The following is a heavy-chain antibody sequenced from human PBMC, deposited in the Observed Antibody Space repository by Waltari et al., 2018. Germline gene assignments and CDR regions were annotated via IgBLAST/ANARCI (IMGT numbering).Heavy chain of an antibody. J-gene: IGHJ4*02. CDR3: ARLTGTTVFDY. CDR2: IYHSGST. CDR1: GYSISSGYS. V-gene: IGHV4-38-2*01. Sequence: QVQLQESGPGLVKPSETLSLTCAVSGYSISSGYSWGWIRQPPGKGLEWIGSIYHSGSTYYNPSLKSRVTISVDTSKNQFSLKLSSVTAADTAVYYCARLTGTTVFDYWGQGTLVTVSS. D-gene: IGHD1-7*01.